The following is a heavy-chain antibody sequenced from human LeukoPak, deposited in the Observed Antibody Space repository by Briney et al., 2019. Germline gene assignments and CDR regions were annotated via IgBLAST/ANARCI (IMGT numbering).Heavy chain of an antibody. V-gene: IGHV3-7*01. D-gene: IGHD3-3*01. CDR3: ARLYYDFWSGYLLYYYYYGMDV. CDR2: IKQDGSEK. J-gene: IGHJ6*02. Sequence: GGSLRLSCAASGFTFSSYWMSWVRQAPGKGLEWVANIKQDGSEKYYVDSVKGRFTISRDNAKNSLYLQMNSPRAEDTAVYYCARLYYDFWSGYLLYYYYYGMDVWGQGTTVTVSS. CDR1: GFTFSSYW.